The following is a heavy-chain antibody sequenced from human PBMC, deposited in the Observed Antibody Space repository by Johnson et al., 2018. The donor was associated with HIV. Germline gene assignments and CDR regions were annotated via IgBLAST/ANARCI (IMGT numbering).Heavy chain of an antibody. J-gene: IGHJ3*02. CDR3: AREYDAFDI. CDR2: IKSKADGETT. Sequence: VQLVESGGGLVQSGGSLRLSCGASGFSVSNTYMNWVRQAPGKGLEWGRIKSKADGETTDYAAPVRGRFSISRDDSQDTLYLQMNSLRAEDTAVYYCAREYDAFDIWGKGTMVTVSS. V-gene: IGHV3-15*01. CDR1: GFSVSNTY.